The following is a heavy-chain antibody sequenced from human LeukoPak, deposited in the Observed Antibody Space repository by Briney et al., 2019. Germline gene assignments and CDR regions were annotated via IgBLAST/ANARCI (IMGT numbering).Heavy chain of an antibody. D-gene: IGHD6-6*01. CDR3: ARGGYSIAARRDFDY. CDR2: INHSGST. J-gene: IGHJ4*02. Sequence: SSETLSLTCAVYGGSFSGYYWSWIRQPPGKGLEWIGEINHSGSTNYNPSLKSRVTISVDTSKNQFFLKLSSVTAADTAVYYCARGGYSIAARRDFDYWGQGTLVTVSS. V-gene: IGHV4-34*01. CDR1: GGSFSGYY.